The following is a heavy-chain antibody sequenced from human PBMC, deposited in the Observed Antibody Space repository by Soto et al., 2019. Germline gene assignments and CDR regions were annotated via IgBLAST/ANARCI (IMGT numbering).Heavy chain of an antibody. D-gene: IGHD4-17*01. CDR2: IYYSGST. J-gene: IGHJ4*02. CDR3: ASRYPYGNYFDY. CDR1: GGSVSSGSYY. V-gene: IGHV4-61*01. Sequence: PSETLSLTCTVSGGSVSSGSYYWSWIRQPPGKGLEWIGYIYYSGSTNYNPSLKSRVTISVDTSKNQFSLKLSSVTAADTAVYYCASRYPYGNYFDYWGQGTLVTVSS.